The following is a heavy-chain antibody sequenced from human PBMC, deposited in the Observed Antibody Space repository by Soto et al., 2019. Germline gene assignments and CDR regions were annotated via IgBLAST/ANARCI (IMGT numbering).Heavy chain of an antibody. Sequence: PGESLKISCKGSEYSFTNYWIAWVRQMPGKGLEWMGILYPGASDTRYSPYFQGEVNIAADKSISSAYLQWSSMKASDTAMYYCARHGSRNSSPYYYYGMDVWGQGTTVTVSS. D-gene: IGHD2-2*03. CDR1: EYSFTNYW. V-gene: IGHV5-51*01. J-gene: IGHJ6*02. CDR2: LYPGASDT. CDR3: ARHGSRNSSPYYYYGMDV.